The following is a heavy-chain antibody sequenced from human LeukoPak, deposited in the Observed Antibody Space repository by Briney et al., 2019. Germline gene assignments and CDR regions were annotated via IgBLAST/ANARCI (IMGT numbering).Heavy chain of an antibody. CDR2: IKPNSGDT. CDR3: ATLTGTPHAY. D-gene: IGHD1-1*01. V-gene: IGHV1-2*02. Sequence: ASVKVSFKASGYTFTGYYMHWVRQAPGQGLEWMGWIKPNSGDTNYAQKFQGRLTVTRDTSIRTAYMELSRLTSDDTAVYYCATLTGTPHAYWGQGTLVTVSS. CDR1: GYTFTGYY. J-gene: IGHJ4*02.